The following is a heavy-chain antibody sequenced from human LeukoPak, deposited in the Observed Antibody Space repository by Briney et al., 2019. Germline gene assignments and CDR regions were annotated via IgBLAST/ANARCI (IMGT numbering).Heavy chain of an antibody. V-gene: IGHV1-18*01. D-gene: IGHD2-2*01. CDR1: GYTFTSYG. CDR3: ARDISVVPAAIRSDH. J-gene: IGHJ4*02. Sequence: ASVKVSCKASGYTFTSYGISWVRQAPGQGLEWMGWISAYNGNTNYAQKLQGRVTMTTDTSTSTAYMELRSLRSDDTAVYYCARDISVVPAAIRSDHWGQGTLVTVSS. CDR2: ISAYNGNT.